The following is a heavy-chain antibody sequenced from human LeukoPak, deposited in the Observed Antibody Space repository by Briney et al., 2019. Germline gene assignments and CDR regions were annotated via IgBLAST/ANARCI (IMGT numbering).Heavy chain of an antibody. CDR2: ISGSGGST. D-gene: IGHD1-26*01. CDR1: GFTFSSYG. CDR3: ARVGGSGSYDY. V-gene: IGHV3-23*01. Sequence: GGTLRLSCAASGFTFSSYGMSWVRQAPGKGLEWVSAISGSGGSTYYADSVKGRFTISRDNSKNTLYLQMNSLRAEDTAVYYCARVGGSGSYDYWGQGTLVTVSS. J-gene: IGHJ4*02.